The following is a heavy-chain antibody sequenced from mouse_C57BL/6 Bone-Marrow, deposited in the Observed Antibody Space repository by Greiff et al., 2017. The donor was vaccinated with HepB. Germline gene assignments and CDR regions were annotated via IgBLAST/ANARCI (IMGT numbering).Heavy chain of an antibody. V-gene: IGHV1-74*01. J-gene: IGHJ3*01. CDR2: IHPSDSDT. D-gene: IGHD1-1*01. Sequence: VQLQQSGAELVKPGASVKVSCKASGYTFTSYWMHWVKQRPGQGLEWIGRIHPSDSDTNYNQKFKGKATLTVDQSSSTAYMQLSSLTSEDSAVYYCARNLYYGSSSLFAYWGQGTLVTVSA. CDR1: GYTFTSYW. CDR3: ARNLYYGSSSLFAY.